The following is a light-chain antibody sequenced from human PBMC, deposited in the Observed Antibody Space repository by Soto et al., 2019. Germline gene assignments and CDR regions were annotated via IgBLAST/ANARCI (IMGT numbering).Light chain of an antibody. Sequence: QSALTQPPSASGSPGQSVTISCTGTSSDVGGYNYVSWYQQHPGKAPKLMIYEVSKRPSGVPDRFSGSKSGNTASLTVSGLQAEVEANYYCSSYAGSNNFVFRTGTKLTVL. CDR2: EVS. CDR1: SSDVGGYNY. CDR3: SSYAGSNNFV. J-gene: IGLJ1*01. V-gene: IGLV2-8*01.